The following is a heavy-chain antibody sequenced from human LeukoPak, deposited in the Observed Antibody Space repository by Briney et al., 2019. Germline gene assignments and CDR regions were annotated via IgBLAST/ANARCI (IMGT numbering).Heavy chain of an antibody. CDR3: ARITSGLNYDSGSYYFDY. V-gene: IGHV4-39*07. D-gene: IGHD3-10*01. Sequence: SETLSLTGTVSGGSSSSSSYYWGWIRQPPGKELEWIGSIYYTGNTYYNLSLKSRVTISVDTSKNQFSLKLRSVTAADTDVYYCARITSGLNYDSGSYYFDYWGQGTLVTVSS. CDR1: GGSSSSSSYY. J-gene: IGHJ4*02. CDR2: IYYTGNT.